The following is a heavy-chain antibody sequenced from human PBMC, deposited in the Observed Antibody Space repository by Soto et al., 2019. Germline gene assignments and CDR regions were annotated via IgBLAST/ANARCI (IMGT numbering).Heavy chain of an antibody. CDR1: GGTFSSYA. V-gene: IGHV1-69*12. CDR2: IIPIFGTA. D-gene: IGHD3-22*01. CDR3: AGHSSGVPGYYYGMDV. Sequence: QVPLVQSGAEVKKPGSSVKVSCKASGGTFSSYAISWVRQAPGQGLEWMGGIIPIFGTADYAQKFQGRVTITAGESTSTAYMELSSLRSEDTAVYYCAGHSSGVPGYYYGMDVWGQGTTVTVSS. J-gene: IGHJ6*02.